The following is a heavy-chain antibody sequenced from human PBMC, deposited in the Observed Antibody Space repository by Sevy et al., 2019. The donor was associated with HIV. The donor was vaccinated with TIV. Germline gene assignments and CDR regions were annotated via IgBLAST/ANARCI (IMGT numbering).Heavy chain of an antibody. CDR2: ISFDGDNE. D-gene: IGHD2-15*01. J-gene: IGHJ4*02. CDR3: AKDHRYCSGGACHSEGFFDS. V-gene: IGHV3-30*18. CDR1: GFTFNNYG. Sequence: GGSLRLSCEASGFTFNNYGIHWVRQAPGTGLEWVALISFDGDNEYYTDSVKGRFIISRESSRNTVYLHMNSLRREDTAVYYCAKDHRYCSGGACHSEGFFDSWGQGILVPVSS.